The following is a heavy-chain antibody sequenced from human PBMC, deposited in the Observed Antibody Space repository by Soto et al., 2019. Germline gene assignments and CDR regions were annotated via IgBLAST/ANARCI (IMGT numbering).Heavy chain of an antibody. CDR3: ARTDYVWGSDQTNWFDP. J-gene: IGHJ5*02. CDR1: GGSISSSSYY. D-gene: IGHD3-16*01. CDR2: IYYSGST. V-gene: IGHV4-39*01. Sequence: SETLSLTCTVSGGSISSSSYYWGWIRQPPGKGLEWIGSIYYSGSTYYNPSLKSRVTISVDTSKNQFSPKLSSVTAADTAVYYCARTDYVWGSDQTNWFDPWGQGTLVTVSS.